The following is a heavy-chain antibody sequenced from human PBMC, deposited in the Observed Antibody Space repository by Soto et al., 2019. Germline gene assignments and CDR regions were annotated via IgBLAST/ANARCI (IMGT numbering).Heavy chain of an antibody. Sequence: SETLSLTCTLSGGSISSYYWSWIRQPPGKGLEWIGYIYYSGSTNYNPSLKSRVTISIHTSKNKFSMKLSSVTAAETAVYQSASRRPAAWLSSENWYGPWGEGTLVT. CDR1: GGSISSYY. CDR3: ASRRPAAWLSSENWYGP. J-gene: IGHJ5*02. V-gene: IGHV4-59*08. CDR2: IYYSGST. D-gene: IGHD3-22*01.